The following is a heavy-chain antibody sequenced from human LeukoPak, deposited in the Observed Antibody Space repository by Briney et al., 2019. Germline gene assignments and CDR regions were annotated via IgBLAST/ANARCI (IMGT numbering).Heavy chain of an antibody. CDR1: GGSFSGYY. V-gene: IGHV4-34*01. Sequence: SEALSLTCAVYGGSFSGYYWSWIRQPPGKGLEWIGEINHSGSTNYNPSLKSRVTISVDTSKNQFSLKLSSVTAADTAVYYCAKRAYYYGSGSSYYYGMDVWGQGTTVTVSS. CDR3: AKRAYYYGSGSSYYYGMDV. D-gene: IGHD3-10*01. J-gene: IGHJ6*02. CDR2: INHSGST.